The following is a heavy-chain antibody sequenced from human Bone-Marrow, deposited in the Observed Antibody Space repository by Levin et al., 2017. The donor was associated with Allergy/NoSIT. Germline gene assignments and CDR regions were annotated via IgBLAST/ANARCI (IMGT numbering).Heavy chain of an antibody. V-gene: IGHV4-34*01. Sequence: SETLSLTCAVSGGSLGGHYWTWIRQSPGKGLEWIGEISHNGSPTYNPSLKSRVTISVDKSRHQFSLRLTSVTAADTAIYYCARGAGIVLGDLSVEDYYFDYWGQGTLVTVSS. CDR1: GGSLGGHY. CDR2: ISHNGSP. J-gene: IGHJ4*01. CDR3: ARGAGIVLGDLSVEDYYFDY. D-gene: IGHD3-16*02.